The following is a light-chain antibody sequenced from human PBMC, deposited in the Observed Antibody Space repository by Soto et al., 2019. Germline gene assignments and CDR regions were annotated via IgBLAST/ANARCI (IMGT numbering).Light chain of an antibody. J-gene: IGKJ5*01. CDR3: QQYNDWPIT. CDR1: QSVISY. V-gene: IGKV3-15*01. CDR2: DAS. Sequence: TVLAQSPASLSLSPGTRATLSCRASQSVISYLAWYQQKPGQAPRLLIYDASTRATGIPARFTGSGSGTKLILTISSLQSEDFAVYYCQQYNDWPITLGQGTRLEIK.